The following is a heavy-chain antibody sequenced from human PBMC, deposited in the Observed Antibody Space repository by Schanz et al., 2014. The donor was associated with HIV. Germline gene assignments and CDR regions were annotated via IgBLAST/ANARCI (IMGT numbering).Heavy chain of an antibody. V-gene: IGHV3-33*01. CDR1: GFTFSSYG. CDR2: IWFDGRNK. J-gene: IGHJ6*02. Sequence: QVQLVESGGGVVQPGRSLRLSCAASGFTFSSYGMHWVRQAPGKGLEWVAVIWFDGRNKYYGDSVKGRFMISRDNSNNTLYLQMNSLRAEDTAVYFCTRGRFLERGGMDVWGQGTTVIVSS. D-gene: IGHD3-3*01. CDR3: TRGRFLERGGMDV.